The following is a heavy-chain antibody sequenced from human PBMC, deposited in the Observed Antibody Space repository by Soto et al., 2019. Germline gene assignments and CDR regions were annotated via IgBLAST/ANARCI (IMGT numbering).Heavy chain of an antibody. J-gene: IGHJ6*02. CDR3: ARDDAPATAANYYYYGMDV. V-gene: IGHV3-7*01. CDR1: GFTFSSYW. CDR2: IKQDGSEK. D-gene: IGHD2-2*01. Sequence: PGGSLRLSCAASGFTFSSYWMSWVRQAPGKGLEWVANIKQDGSEKYYVDSVKGRFTISRDNAKNSLYLQMNSLRAEDTAVYYCARDDAPATAANYYYYGMDVRGQGTTVTVSS.